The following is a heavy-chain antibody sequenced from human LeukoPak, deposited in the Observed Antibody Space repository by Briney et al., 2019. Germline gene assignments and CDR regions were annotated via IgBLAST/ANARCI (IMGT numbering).Heavy chain of an antibody. CDR1: GYTFTSYD. D-gene: IGHD3-10*01. CDR2: INPNSGNT. V-gene: IGHV1-8*03. J-gene: IGHJ4*02. CDR3: ARVRVTMVRGVIIRDYFDY. Sequence: ASVKVSCKASGYTFTSYDINWVRQATGQGLEWMGWINPNSGNTGYAQKFQGRVTITRNTSISTAYMELSSLRSEDTAVYYCARVRVTMVRGVIIRDYFDYWGQGTLVTVSS.